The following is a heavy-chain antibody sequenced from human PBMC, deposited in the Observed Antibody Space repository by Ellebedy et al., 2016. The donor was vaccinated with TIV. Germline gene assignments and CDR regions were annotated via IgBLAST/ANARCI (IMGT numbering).Heavy chain of an antibody. CDR1: GFTFMTYS. V-gene: IGHV3-21*01. CDR2: ITTTSSFK. Sequence: PGGSLRLSCVTSGFTFMTYSMNWVRRAPGKGLEWVSSITTTSSFKFYADSVKGRFTISRDNAKNSLFLEMNSLRLDDTAVYYCAREHCSSSSCYFDYWGQGALVSVSS. D-gene: IGHD2-2*01. CDR3: AREHCSSSSCYFDY. J-gene: IGHJ4*02.